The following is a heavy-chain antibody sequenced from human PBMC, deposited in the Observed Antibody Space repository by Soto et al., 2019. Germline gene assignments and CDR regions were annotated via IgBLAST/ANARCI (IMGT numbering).Heavy chain of an antibody. V-gene: IGHV4-4*07. CDR1: GGSVSSYY. D-gene: IGHD4-17*01. Sequence: SETLCLTCTVSGGSVSSYYWSWIRQPAGKGLEWIGRIYTSGSTNYNPSLKSRVTMSVDTSKNQFSLKLSSVTAADTAVYYCARLSNDYGDYGGYFDYWGQGTLVTVSS. CDR3: ARLSNDYGDYGGYFDY. J-gene: IGHJ4*02. CDR2: IYTSGST.